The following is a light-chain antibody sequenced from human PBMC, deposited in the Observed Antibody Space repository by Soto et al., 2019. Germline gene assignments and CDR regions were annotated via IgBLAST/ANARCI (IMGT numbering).Light chain of an antibody. CDR3: QQYFTSPWT. V-gene: IGKV4-1*01. Sequence: DFVMTQAPDSLAVSLGERATINCKSSQSVLYNSNNKNHLGWFQQKPGHPPKLLIYGASFRPSGVPDRFSGSGSGTDFTLTISSLQAEDVAVYYCQQYFTSPWTFGQGTKVEI. CDR1: QSVLYNSNNKNH. CDR2: GAS. J-gene: IGKJ1*01.